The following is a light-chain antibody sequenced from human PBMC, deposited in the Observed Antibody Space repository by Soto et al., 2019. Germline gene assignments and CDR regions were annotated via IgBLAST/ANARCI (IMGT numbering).Light chain of an antibody. Sequence: ESVLTQSPGTLSLSPGERATLSCRASQSVSSNYLAWYQQKPGQAPRLLIYGASTRATGIPDRFSGSGSGTDFTLTISRLEPEDSAVYYCQHYANWPLTFGGGTKVESK. CDR1: QSVSSNY. CDR2: GAS. CDR3: QHYANWPLT. J-gene: IGKJ4*01. V-gene: IGKV3-20*01.